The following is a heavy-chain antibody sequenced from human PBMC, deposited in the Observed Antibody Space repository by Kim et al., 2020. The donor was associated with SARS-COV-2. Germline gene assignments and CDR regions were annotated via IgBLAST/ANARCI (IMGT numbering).Heavy chain of an antibody. Sequence: SETLSLTCTVSGGSISSSSYYWGWIRQPPGKGLEWIGSIYYSGSTYYNPSLKSRVTISVDTSKNQFSLKLSSVTAADTAVYYCARPGQDSSDDYFQHWGQGTLVTVSS. CDR3: ARPGQDSSDDYFQH. V-gene: IGHV4-39*01. J-gene: IGHJ1*01. D-gene: IGHD3-22*01. CDR1: GGSISSSSYY. CDR2: IYYSGST.